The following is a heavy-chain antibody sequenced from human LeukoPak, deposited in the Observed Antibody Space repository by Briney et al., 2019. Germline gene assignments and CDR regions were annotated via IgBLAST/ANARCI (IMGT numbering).Heavy chain of an antibody. D-gene: IGHD1-26*01. J-gene: IGHJ4*02. CDR1: GFTFGSYS. Sequence: GGSLSLSCAASGFTFGSYSMGWVRQAPGKGLEWVSAISDSGGTTYYPDSVKGRFTISRDNSRNTLYLQMSGLRADDTAVYYCAKYGPSGTYLGDYWGPGTLVTVSS. V-gene: IGHV3-23*01. CDR2: ISDSGGTT. CDR3: AKYGPSGTYLGDY.